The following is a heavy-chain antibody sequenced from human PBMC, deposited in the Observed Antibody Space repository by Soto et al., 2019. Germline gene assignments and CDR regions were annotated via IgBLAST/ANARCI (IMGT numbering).Heavy chain of an antibody. CDR3: VITAVAATLDWFDP. CDR1: GYSFTSYW. J-gene: IGHJ5*02. Sequence: GESLTISCKGSGYSFTSYWIGWVRQMPGKGLEWMGIIYPGDSDTRYSPSFQGQVTISADKSISTAYLQWSSLKASDTAMYYCVITAVAATLDWFDPWGQGTLVTVSS. D-gene: IGHD2-15*01. CDR2: IYPGDSDT. V-gene: IGHV5-51*01.